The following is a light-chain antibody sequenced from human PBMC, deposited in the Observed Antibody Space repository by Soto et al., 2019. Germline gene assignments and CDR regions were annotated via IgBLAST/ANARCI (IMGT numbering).Light chain of an antibody. Sequence: EIVLTQSPGTLSLSPGERATLSCRASQSVSSSYLAWYQQKPGQAPRLLIYGASSRATGIPDRFSGGGSGTDFTLTISRLELENFAVYYCKHNGRLRTFGQGT. CDR2: GAS. V-gene: IGKV3-20*01. CDR3: KHNGRLRT. CDR1: QSVSSSY. J-gene: IGKJ1*01.